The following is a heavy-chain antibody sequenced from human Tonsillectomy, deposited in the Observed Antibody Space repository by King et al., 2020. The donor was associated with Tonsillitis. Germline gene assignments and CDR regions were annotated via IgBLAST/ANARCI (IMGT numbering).Heavy chain of an antibody. CDR3: SALVYFYHSCDY. CDR1: GFTFNNAW. D-gene: IGHD3-22*01. Sequence: VQLVESGGGLVKPGGSLRLSCAASGFTFNNAWMSWVRQAPGKGMEWVGLIKRKTDGGTTDYATPVKGRFTISRDDSKNTLYLQMNSLKTEDTAVYYCSALVYFYHSCDYWGQGTLVSVSS. V-gene: IGHV3-15*01. CDR2: IKRKTDGGTT. J-gene: IGHJ4*02.